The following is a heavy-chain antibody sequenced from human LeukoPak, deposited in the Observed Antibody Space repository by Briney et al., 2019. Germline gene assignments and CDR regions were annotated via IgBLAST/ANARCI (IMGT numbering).Heavy chain of an antibody. CDR3: ARVGSRSYYFDY. CDR2: IWYDGSNK. Sequence: PGRSLRLSCAASGFTFSSYGMHWVRQAPGKGLEWVAVIWYDGSNKYYADSVKGRFTISRDNSKNTLYLQMNSLRAEDTAVYYCARVGSRSYYFDYWGQGTLVTVSS. CDR1: GFTFSSYG. V-gene: IGHV3-33*08. J-gene: IGHJ4*02.